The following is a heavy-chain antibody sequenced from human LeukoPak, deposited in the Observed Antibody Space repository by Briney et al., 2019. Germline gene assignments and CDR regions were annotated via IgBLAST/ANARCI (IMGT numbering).Heavy chain of an antibody. V-gene: IGHV3-30*18. CDR2: ISFDGTKH. J-gene: IGHJ4*02. Sequence: GGSLRLSCAASGFTFSRHTMHWVRQAPGKRLEWVAVISFDGTKHYYADSVKGRFTIARDNSKNTLYLQMSSLRGQDTAIYYCVKDRAAVLEYWGQGTLVTVSS. CDR1: GFTFSRHT. D-gene: IGHD2-15*01. CDR3: VKDRAAVLEY.